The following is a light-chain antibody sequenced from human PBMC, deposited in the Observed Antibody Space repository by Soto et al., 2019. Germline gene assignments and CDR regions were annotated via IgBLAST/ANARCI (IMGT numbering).Light chain of an antibody. CDR3: QQRSTWPLFT. CDR2: FAS. Sequence: VLTQSPATLFLSPGERATLSTRASQTFSRSLAGTQQKPGQAPMLLIYFASNRATGIPARFSGSGSGTDYTLTISSLEPEDFAVYDWQQRSTWPLFTFGGGTKVEI. J-gene: IGKJ4*01. CDR1: QTFSRS. V-gene: IGKV3-11*01.